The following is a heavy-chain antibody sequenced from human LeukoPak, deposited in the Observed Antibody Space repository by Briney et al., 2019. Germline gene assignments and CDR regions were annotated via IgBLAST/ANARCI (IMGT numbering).Heavy chain of an antibody. D-gene: IGHD6-19*01. CDR2: ISSGSTI. V-gene: IGHV3-48*03. CDR3: ARESIAVAGAPFDY. J-gene: IGHJ4*02. Sequence: PGGSLRLSCAASGFTFSSYEMNWVRQAPGKGLEWVSYISSGSTIYDADSVKGRFTIYRDNDKNSLYLQMNSLRAEDTAVYYCARESIAVAGAPFDYWGQGTLVTVSS. CDR1: GFTFSSYE.